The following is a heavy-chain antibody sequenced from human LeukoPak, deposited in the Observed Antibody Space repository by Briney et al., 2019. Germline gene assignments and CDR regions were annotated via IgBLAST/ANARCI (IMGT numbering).Heavy chain of an antibody. CDR1: GFTFSSYW. CDR3: AKDRTSFDY. J-gene: IGHJ4*02. V-gene: IGHV3-7*03. Sequence: GGSLRLSCAASGFTFSSYWMSWVRQAPGKGLEWVANIKQDGSEKYYVDSVKGRFTISRDNSRNTLYLQMNSLRAEDTAVYYCAKDRTSFDYWGQGTLVTVSS. CDR2: IKQDGSEK.